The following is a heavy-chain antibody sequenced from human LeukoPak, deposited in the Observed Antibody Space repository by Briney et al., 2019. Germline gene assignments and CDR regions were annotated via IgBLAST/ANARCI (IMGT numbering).Heavy chain of an antibody. CDR1: GFNFSSYA. CDR2: ISYDGSNK. V-gene: IGHV3-30*04. CDR3: ARDAARYYYYYMDV. Sequence: PGGSLRLSCAASGFNFSSYAMHWVRQAPGKGLEWVAVISYDGSNKYYADSVKGRFTISRDNAKNTLYLQMNSLRAEDTAVYYCARDAARYYYYYMDVWGKGTTVTVSS. J-gene: IGHJ6*03. D-gene: IGHD6-25*01.